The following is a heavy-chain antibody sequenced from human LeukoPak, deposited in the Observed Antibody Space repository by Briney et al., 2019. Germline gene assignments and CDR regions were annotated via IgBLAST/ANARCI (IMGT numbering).Heavy chain of an antibody. CDR3: TRQLFLTEAFDI. CDR1: GFTFSGSA. CDR2: IRSKANSYAT. J-gene: IGHJ3*02. D-gene: IGHD2-15*01. Sequence: GGSLRLSCAASGFTFSGSAMHWVRQASGKGLEWVGRIRSKANSYATAYAASVKGRFTISRDDSKNTAYLQMNSLKTEDTAVYYCTRQLFLTEAFDIWGQGTMVTVSS. V-gene: IGHV3-73*01.